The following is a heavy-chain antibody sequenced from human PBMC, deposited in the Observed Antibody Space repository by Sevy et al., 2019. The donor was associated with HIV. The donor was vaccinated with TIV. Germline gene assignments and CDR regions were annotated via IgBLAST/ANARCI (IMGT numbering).Heavy chain of an antibody. V-gene: IGHV3-21*01. CDR1: GFTFSSYN. J-gene: IGHJ4*02. CDR2: ISSSSSYI. D-gene: IGHD6-13*01. Sequence: GGSLRLSCAASGFTFSSYNMNWVRQAPGKGLEWVSSISSSSSYIYYADSVKGRFTISRDNAKNSLYLQMNSLRAEDTAVYYCARDRGIPSSSWGVGGFWGQGTLVTVSS. CDR3: ARDRGIPSSSWGVGGF.